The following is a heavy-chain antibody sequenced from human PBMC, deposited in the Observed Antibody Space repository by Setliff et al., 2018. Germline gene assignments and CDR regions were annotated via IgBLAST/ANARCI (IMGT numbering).Heavy chain of an antibody. D-gene: IGHD6-19*01. V-gene: IGHV1-18*01. CDR3: ARRPIALAGYRKGAFDS. CDR1: GYSFTSFG. J-gene: IGHJ3*02. CDR2: VSTYNGDT. Sequence: ASVKVSCKASGYSFTSFGITWVRQAPGQGLEWMGWVSTYNGDTNYAQKFRGRVTMTTDISTSTVYMELRTLRSDDTAVYYCARRPIALAGYRKGAFDSWGQGTMVTV.